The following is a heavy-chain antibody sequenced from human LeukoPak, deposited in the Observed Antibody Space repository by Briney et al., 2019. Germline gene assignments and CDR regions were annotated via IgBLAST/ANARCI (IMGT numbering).Heavy chain of an antibody. CDR2: ISGSGGST. V-gene: IGHV3-23*01. Sequence: GGSLRLSCAASGFTFNSYAMSWVRQAPGKGLEWVSAISGSGGSTYYADSVKGRFTISRDNSKNTLYLQMNSLRAEDTAVYYCARDYGDYVSPADAFDIWGQGTMVTVSS. D-gene: IGHD4-17*01. CDR1: GFTFNSYA. CDR3: ARDYGDYVSPADAFDI. J-gene: IGHJ3*02.